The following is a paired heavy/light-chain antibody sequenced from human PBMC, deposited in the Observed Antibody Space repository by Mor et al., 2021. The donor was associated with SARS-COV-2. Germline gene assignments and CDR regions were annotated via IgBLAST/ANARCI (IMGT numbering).Heavy chain of an antibody. V-gene: IGHV3-9*01. J-gene: IGHJ4*02. CDR2: ISWNSVNI. CDR1: GFTFDDYA. Sequence: EVQLVESGGGLVQPGRSLRLSCAASGFTFDDYAMHWVRQAPGKGLEWVSGISWNSVNIDYADSVKGRFTISRTNAKKSLYLHMTALTTEDTALYYCAKDLRVLSGTSRAYFDSWGRGALVTVSS. D-gene: IGHD1-26*01. CDR3: AKDLRVLSGTSRAYFDS.
Light chain of an antibody. Sequence: QSALTQPPSASGSPGQSVTISCTGTSSDVGAYNYVSWYQQRPGKAPKLIIYEVAKRPSGVPDRFSGSKSGNTASLTVSGLQAEDEADYYCRSYADSNALFGGGTKLTVL. CDR2: EVA. CDR1: SSDVGAYNY. CDR3: RSYADSNAL. J-gene: IGLJ3*02. V-gene: IGLV2-8*01.